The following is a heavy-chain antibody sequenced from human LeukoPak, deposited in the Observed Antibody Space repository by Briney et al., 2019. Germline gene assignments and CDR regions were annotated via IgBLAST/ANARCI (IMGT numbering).Heavy chain of an antibody. D-gene: IGHD3-22*01. V-gene: IGHV4-34*01. CDR1: VGSFSGYY. Sequence: SETLSLTCAVYVGSFSGYYWSWIRQPPGKGLEWIGEINHSGSTNYNPSLKSRVTTSVDPSKNQVSLKLTSVTAADTAVYYCARVNYFDSGGYYWWFDPWGQGTLVTVSP. CDR3: ARVNYFDSGGYYWWFDP. CDR2: INHSGST. J-gene: IGHJ5*02.